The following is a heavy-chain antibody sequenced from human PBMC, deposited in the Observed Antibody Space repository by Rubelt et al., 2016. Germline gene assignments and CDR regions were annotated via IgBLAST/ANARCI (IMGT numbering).Heavy chain of an antibody. D-gene: IGHD4-17*01. V-gene: IGHV1-3*01. J-gene: IGHJ6*02. Sequence: QKFQGRVTITRYTSASTAYMELSSLRSEDTAVYYCARKPTVTTGPHYYYGMDVWGQGTTVTVSS. CDR3: ARKPTVTTGPHYYYGMDV.